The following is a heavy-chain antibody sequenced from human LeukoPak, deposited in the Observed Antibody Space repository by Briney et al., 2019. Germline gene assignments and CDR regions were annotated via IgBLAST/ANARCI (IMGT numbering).Heavy chain of an antibody. Sequence: SETLSLTCDVSGGSISSGLYSWSWIRQPLGTGLEWIGYIYHTGSTYYNPSLKSRVTISVDTSKNQFSLRLSSVTAADTAVYYCARLQYCSGTSCYWFDPWGQGTLVTVSS. D-gene: IGHD2-2*01. V-gene: IGHV4-30-2*01. CDR2: IYHTGST. J-gene: IGHJ5*02. CDR1: GGSISSGLYS. CDR3: ARLQYCSGTSCYWFDP.